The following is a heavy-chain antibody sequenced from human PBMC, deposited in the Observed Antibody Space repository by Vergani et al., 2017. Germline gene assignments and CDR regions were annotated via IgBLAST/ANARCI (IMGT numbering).Heavy chain of an antibody. CDR3: TRFGGNPPGEYYYYYGMDV. D-gene: IGHD3-10*01. CDR1: GFTFGDYA. J-gene: IGHJ6*02. CDR2: IRSKAYGRTT. V-gene: IGHV3-49*04. Sequence: EVQLVESGGGLVQLGRSLRLSCTASGFTFGDYAMSGVRQAPGKGMEGVGFIRSKAYGRTTEYAATVKGRFTISRDDSKSISYLQMNSLKTEDTAVYYCTRFGGNPPGEYYYYYGMDVWGQGTTVTVSS.